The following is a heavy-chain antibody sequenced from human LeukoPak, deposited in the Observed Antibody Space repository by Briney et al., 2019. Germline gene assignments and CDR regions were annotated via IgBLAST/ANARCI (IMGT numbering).Heavy chain of an antibody. J-gene: IGHJ1*01. CDR1: GYTFTGYY. Sequence: ASVKVSCKASGYTFTGYYMHWVRQAPGQGLEWMGWISAYNGNTNYAQKLQGRVTMTTDTSTSTAYMELRSLRSDDTAVYYCAFHPHRGYFQHWGQGTLVTVSS. CDR2: ISAYNGNT. D-gene: IGHD5-24*01. CDR3: AFHPHRGYFQH. V-gene: IGHV1-18*04.